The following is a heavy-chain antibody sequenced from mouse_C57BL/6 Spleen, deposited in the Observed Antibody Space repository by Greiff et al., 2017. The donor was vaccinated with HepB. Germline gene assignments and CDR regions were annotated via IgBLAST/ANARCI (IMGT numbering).Heavy chain of an antibody. D-gene: IGHD1-1*01. J-gene: IGHJ3*01. CDR2: ISDGGSYT. Sequence: EVKLVESGGGLVKPGGSLKLSCAASGFTFSSYAMSWVRQTPEKRLEWVATISDGGSYTYYPDNVKGRFTISRDNAKNNLYLQMSHLKSEDTAMYYCARDCSSYPAWFADWGQGTLVTVAA. CDR3: ARDCSSYPAWFAD. CDR1: GFTFSSYA. V-gene: IGHV5-4*03.